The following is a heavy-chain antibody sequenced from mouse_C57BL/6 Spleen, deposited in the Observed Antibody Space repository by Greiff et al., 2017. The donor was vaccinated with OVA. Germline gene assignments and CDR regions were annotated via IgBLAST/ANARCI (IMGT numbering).Heavy chain of an antibody. CDR1: GYTFTSYW. D-gene: IGHD1-1*01. CDR3: ASSCSTTEPYVDY. Sequence: QVQLQQPGAELVKPGASVKLSCKASGYTFTSYWMHWVKQRPGQGLEWIGMIHPNSGSTNYNEKFKSKATLTVDKSSSTAYMQLIILTSEDSSVYYCASSCSTTEPYVDYWGQGTSVTVSS. V-gene: IGHV1-64*01. J-gene: IGHJ4*01. CDR2: IHPNSGST.